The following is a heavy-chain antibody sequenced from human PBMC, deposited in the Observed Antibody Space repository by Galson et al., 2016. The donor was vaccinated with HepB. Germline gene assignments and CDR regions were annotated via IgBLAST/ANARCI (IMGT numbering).Heavy chain of an antibody. CDR1: GFTFSNYA. V-gene: IGHV3-23*01. CDR3: AKIPLGSYYYYGMDV. D-gene: IGHD2-2*02. J-gene: IGHJ6*02. CDR2: TSGSGGST. Sequence: SLRLSCAASGFTFSNYAMNWVRQAPGKGLEWVSATSGSGGSTYYADSVKGRFTISRDNSKNTLYLQMNSLRAEDTAVYYCAKIPLGSYYYYGMDVWGQGTTVTVSS.